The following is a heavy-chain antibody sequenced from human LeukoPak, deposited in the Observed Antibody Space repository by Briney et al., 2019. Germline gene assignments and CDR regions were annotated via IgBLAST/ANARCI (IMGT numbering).Heavy chain of an antibody. Sequence: SVKVSCKASGGTFSSYAINWVRQAPGQGLEWMGGIIPIFGTANYAQKFQGRVTITADESTSTAYMELSSLRSEDTAVYYCARGHYGDYVFDYWGQGTLVTVSS. CDR1: GGTFSSYA. CDR3: ARGHYGDYVFDY. D-gene: IGHD4-17*01. V-gene: IGHV1-69*13. CDR2: IIPIFGTA. J-gene: IGHJ4*02.